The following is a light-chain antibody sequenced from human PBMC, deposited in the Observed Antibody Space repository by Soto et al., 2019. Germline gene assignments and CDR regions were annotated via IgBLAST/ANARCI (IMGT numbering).Light chain of an antibody. V-gene: IGKV1-5*01. J-gene: IGKJ1*01. CDR1: QSISNW. CDR2: DAS. CDR3: QQYNSYSWT. Sequence: DIQMTQSPSTLSASVGDRVTITCRASQSISNWLAWYQQKPGRAPKVLIYDASSLESGVPSRFSGSGSGTEVTLTISSLQPDDFATYYCQQYNSYSWTFGQGTKVEIK.